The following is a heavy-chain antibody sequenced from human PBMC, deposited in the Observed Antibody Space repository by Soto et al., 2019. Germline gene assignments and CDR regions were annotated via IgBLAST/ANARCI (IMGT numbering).Heavy chain of an antibody. Sequence: GGSLRLSCAASGFTFSSYGMHWVRQAPGKGLEWVAVISYDGSNKYYADSVKGRFTISRDNSKNTLYLQMNSLRAEDTAVYYCARQWFGGLINWFDPWGQGTLVTVSS. V-gene: IGHV3-30*03. CDR1: GFTFSSYG. D-gene: IGHD3-10*01. CDR2: ISYDGSNK. J-gene: IGHJ5*02. CDR3: ARQWFGGLINWFDP.